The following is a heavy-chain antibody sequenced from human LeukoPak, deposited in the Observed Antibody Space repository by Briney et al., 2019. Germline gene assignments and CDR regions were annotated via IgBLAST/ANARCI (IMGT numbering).Heavy chain of an antibody. J-gene: IGHJ5*02. D-gene: IGHD2-15*01. CDR2: INPNSGGT. Sequence: ASVTVSCKSSVYTFTGYYMHWVRQAPGQGVAWMGWINPNSGGTNYAQKFQGRVTMTRDTSISTAYMELSRLRSDDTAVYYCARGKLLRSVLGNNWFDPWGQGTLVTVSS. CDR3: ARGKLLRSVLGNNWFDP. CDR1: VYTFTGYY. V-gene: IGHV1-2*02.